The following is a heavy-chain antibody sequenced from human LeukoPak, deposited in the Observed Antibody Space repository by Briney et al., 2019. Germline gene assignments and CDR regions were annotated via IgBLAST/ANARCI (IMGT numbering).Heavy chain of an antibody. Sequence: SETLSLTCTVSGGSISSYYWSWIRQPPGKGLEGIGYIYYSGSTNYNPSLKSRVTISVDTSKNQLSLKLSSVTAADTAVYYCARGTKQSSGYYYYYGMDVWGQGTTVTVSS. CDR1: GGSISSYY. D-gene: IGHD3-22*01. V-gene: IGHV4-59*01. J-gene: IGHJ6*02. CDR3: ARGTKQSSGYYYYYGMDV. CDR2: IYYSGST.